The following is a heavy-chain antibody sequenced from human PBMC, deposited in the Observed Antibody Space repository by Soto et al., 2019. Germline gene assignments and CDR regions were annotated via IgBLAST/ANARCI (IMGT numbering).Heavy chain of an antibody. CDR2: ISAHNGNT. CDR1: GYAFTTYG. CDR3: ARGRYGDY. J-gene: IGHJ4*02. D-gene: IGHD1-1*01. Sequence: QVHLVQSGAEVKKPGASVKVSCQASGYAFTTYGITWVRQAPGQGLEWMGWISAHNGNTHYAQKLQGRVTVTRDTSTSTAYMELRSLRSDDTAVYYCARGRYGDYWGQGALVTVSS. V-gene: IGHV1-18*01.